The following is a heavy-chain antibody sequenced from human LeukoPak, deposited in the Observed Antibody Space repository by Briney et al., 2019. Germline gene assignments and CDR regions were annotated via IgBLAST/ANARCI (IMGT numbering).Heavy chain of an antibody. D-gene: IGHD4/OR15-4a*01. CDR3: ARVTAGAPDY. CDR1: GGSFSGYY. V-gene: IGHV4-34*01. CDR2: INHSGST. Sequence: SETLSLTCAVYGGSFSGYYWSWIRQPPGKGLEWIGEINHSGSTNYNPSLKSRATISVDTSKNQFSLKLSSVTAADTAVYYCARVTAGAPDYWGQGTLVTVSS. J-gene: IGHJ4*02.